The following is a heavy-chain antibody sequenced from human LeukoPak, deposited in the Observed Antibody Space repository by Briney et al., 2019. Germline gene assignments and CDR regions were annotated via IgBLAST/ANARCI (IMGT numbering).Heavy chain of an antibody. Sequence: GGSLRLSCAASGFTFSSYSMNWVRQAPGKGLEWVSSISSSSSYIYYADSVKGRFTISRDNAKNSLYLQMNSLRAEDTAVYYCAKDRWGSYPDAFDIWGQGTMVTVSS. V-gene: IGHV3-21*01. D-gene: IGHD1-26*01. J-gene: IGHJ3*02. CDR1: GFTFSSYS. CDR3: AKDRWGSYPDAFDI. CDR2: ISSSSSYI.